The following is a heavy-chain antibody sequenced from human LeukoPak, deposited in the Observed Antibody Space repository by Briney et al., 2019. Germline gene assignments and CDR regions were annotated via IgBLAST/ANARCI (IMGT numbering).Heavy chain of an antibody. J-gene: IGHJ4*02. D-gene: IGHD4-23*01. V-gene: IGHV3-15*01. CDR3: ITGYGGR. CDR2: IQSKGDGGVA. CDR1: GFTFSHAW. Sequence: GGSLTLSCAASGFTFSHAWMSWVRQAPGKGLEWVGHIQSKGDGGVAGCAAPVKGRFTVSRDDSKNILYLQMNSLKTEDTAVYYCITGYGGRWGQGTLVTVSS.